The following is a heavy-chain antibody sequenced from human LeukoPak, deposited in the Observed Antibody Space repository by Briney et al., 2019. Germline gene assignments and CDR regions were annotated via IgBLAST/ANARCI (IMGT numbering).Heavy chain of an antibody. CDR2: IYHTGNT. J-gene: IGHJ5*02. CDR1: GGSFSGYY. D-gene: IGHD3-22*01. CDR3: ARGRRAYYYDSSGYRPYNWFDP. Sequence: SETLSLTCAVYGGSFSGYYWNWIRQPPGKGLEWIGDIYHTGNTNYNPSLKSRVTISVDTSKNQFSLKLSSVTAADTAVYYCARGRRAYYYDSSGYRPYNWFDPWGQGTLVTVPS. V-gene: IGHV4-34*01.